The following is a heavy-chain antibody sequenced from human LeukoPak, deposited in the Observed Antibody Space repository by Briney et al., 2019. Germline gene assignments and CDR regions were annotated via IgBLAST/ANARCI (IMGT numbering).Heavy chain of an antibody. D-gene: IGHD4-11*01. V-gene: IGHV3-7*01. CDR1: GFGFSNYW. Sequence: GGSLRLSRAASGFGFSNYWMSWVRQAPGKGLEWVANTNEDGSEKNYVDSVKGRFTISRDNAQDSLYLQMNSLRAEDTAVYYCARDRGYSNFDYWGQGTLLTVSS. CDR2: TNEDGSEK. J-gene: IGHJ4*02. CDR3: ARDRGYSNFDY.